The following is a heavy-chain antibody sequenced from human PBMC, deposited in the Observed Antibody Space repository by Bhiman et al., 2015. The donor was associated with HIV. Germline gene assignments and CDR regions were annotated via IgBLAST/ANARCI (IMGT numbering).Heavy chain of an antibody. V-gene: IGHV3-9*01. CDR1: GFTFADYA. Sequence: EVQLIESGGDLVQPGRSLRLSCAASGFTFADYALHWVRQAPGKGLEWVSGITWNSGTLGYADSVEGRFTISRDNAKNSLYLQMNSLRAEDTAVFYCARDRPYNWNWGSYFYGMDVWGQGTTVTVSS. CDR2: ITWNSGTL. D-gene: IGHD1-7*01. CDR3: ARDRPYNWNWGSYFYGMDV. J-gene: IGHJ6*02.